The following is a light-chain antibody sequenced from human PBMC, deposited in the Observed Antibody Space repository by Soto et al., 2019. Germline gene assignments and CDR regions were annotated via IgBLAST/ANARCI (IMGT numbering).Light chain of an antibody. CDR3: SSYTSSSNYV. CDR2: EVS. J-gene: IGLJ1*01. Sequence: QSVLTQPASVSGSPGQSITISCTGTSSDVGGYNYVSWYQQHPGKAPKLMIYEVSNRPSGVSNRFSGSKSGNTASLTISGLPAEDEADYYCSSYTSSSNYVFGTGIKVTVL. CDR1: SSDVGGYNY. V-gene: IGLV2-14*01.